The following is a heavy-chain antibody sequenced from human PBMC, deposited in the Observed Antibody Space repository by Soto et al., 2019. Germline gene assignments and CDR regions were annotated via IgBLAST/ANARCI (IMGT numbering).Heavy chain of an antibody. J-gene: IGHJ4*02. CDR1: GDSISSNNNY. V-gene: IGHV4-30-4*02. CDR3: ARGPSYSDSYFDH. Sequence: PSETLSLTCTVSGDSISSNNNYWSWIRQPPGEGLEWIGFISYSGTTSYSPSLKSRFTISRDNSKNTVYLQMNSLRLEDTAVYYCARGPSYSDSYFDHWGQGTLVTVSS. D-gene: IGHD4-17*01. CDR2: ISYSGTT.